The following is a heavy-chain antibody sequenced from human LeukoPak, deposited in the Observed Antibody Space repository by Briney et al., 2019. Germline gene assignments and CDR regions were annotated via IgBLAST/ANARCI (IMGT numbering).Heavy chain of an antibody. V-gene: IGHV3-48*01. J-gene: IGHJ4*02. CDR2: ISTSSSTI. CDR1: GFTFSVHR. Sequence: GGSLRLSCAASGFTFSVHRMNWVRQAPGKGLEWVSYISTSSSTIYYADSVKGRFTISRDNAKNSLFLQMNSLRAEDTAMYYCARDRGHYFDYWGQGTLVTVSS. CDR3: ARDRGHYFDY.